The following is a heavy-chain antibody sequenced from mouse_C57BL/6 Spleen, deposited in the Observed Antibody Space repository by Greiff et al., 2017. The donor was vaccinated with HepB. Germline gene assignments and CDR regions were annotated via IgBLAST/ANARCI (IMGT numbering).Heavy chain of an antibody. CDR3: ARRGTTVVAPDY. J-gene: IGHJ2*01. V-gene: IGHV1-64*01. CDR1: GYTFTSYW. Sequence: QVQLQQPGAELVKPGASVKLSCKASGYTFTSYWMHWVKQRPGQGLEWIGMIHPNSGSTNYNQKFKGKSTLTVDKSSSTAYMQLSSLTSEDSAVYYCARRGTTVVAPDYWGQGTTLTVSS. D-gene: IGHD1-1*01. CDR2: IHPNSGST.